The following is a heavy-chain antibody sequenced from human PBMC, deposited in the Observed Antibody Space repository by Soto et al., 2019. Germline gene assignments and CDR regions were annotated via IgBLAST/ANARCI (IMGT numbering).Heavy chain of an antibody. Sequence: PGGSVRLSCAASGFTFSSYGMHWVRQAPGKGLEWVAVISYDGSNKYYADSVKGRFTISRDNSKNTLYLQMNSLRAEDTAVYYCAKDGDNPSFDPWGQGTLVTVSS. V-gene: IGHV3-30*18. D-gene: IGHD7-27*01. J-gene: IGHJ5*02. CDR1: GFTFSSYG. CDR2: ISYDGSNK. CDR3: AKDGDNPSFDP.